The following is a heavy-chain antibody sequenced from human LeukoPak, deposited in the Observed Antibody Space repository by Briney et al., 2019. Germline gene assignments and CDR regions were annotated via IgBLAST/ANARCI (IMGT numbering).Heavy chain of an antibody. Sequence: ASVKVSCKASGYTFTSYYMYWVRQAPGQGLEWMGIINPSGGSTSYAQKFQGRVTMTRDTSISTAYMELSRLRSDDTAVYYCASESGSAFDIWGQGTMVTVSS. CDR3: ASESGSAFDI. J-gene: IGHJ3*02. V-gene: IGHV1-46*01. D-gene: IGHD1-26*01. CDR2: INPSGGST. CDR1: GYTFTSYY.